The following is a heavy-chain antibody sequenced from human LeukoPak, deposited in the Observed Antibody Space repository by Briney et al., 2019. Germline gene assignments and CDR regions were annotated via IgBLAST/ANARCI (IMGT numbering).Heavy chain of an antibody. CDR3: AKGFNGDYVEDAFDI. D-gene: IGHD4-17*01. Sequence: YPGRSLRLSCAASGFTFSSYGMHWVRQAPGKGLEWVAVISYDGSNKYYADSVKGRFTISRDNSKNTLYLQMNSLRAEDTAVYYCAKGFNGDYVEDAFDIWGQGTMVTVSS. V-gene: IGHV3-30*18. CDR1: GFTFSSYG. J-gene: IGHJ3*02. CDR2: ISYDGSNK.